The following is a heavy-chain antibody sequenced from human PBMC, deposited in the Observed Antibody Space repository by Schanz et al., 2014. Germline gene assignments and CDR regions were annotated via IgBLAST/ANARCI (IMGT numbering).Heavy chain of an antibody. CDR2: IIPILGIP. CDR1: GGTFSSYA. D-gene: IGHD2-21*01. J-gene: IGHJ4*02. Sequence: QVQLVQSGAEVKKPGSPVKVSCKSSGGTFSSYAISWVRQAPGQGLEWMGRIIPILGIPNYAQKFQGRVTFTADKSTSTAYMELSSLKSEDTAVYYCARDRLECGAECYSVEVFEIWGQGTLVIVSS. V-gene: IGHV1-69*04. CDR3: ARDRLECGAECYSVEVFEI.